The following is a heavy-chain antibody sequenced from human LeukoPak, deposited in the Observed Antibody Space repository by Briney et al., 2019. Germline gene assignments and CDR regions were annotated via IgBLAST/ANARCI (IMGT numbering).Heavy chain of an antibody. D-gene: IGHD6-13*01. V-gene: IGHV1-18*01. CDR2: ISGYNGNT. J-gene: IGHJ4*02. Sequence: GASVNVSCTASGYTFTSYGISWVRQAPGQGREWMGWISGYNGNTNYAQNLQGRVTMTTDTSTSTAYMELRSLRSDDTAVYYCARVAEQLVDYWGQGTLVTVSS. CDR1: GYTFTSYG. CDR3: ARVAEQLVDY.